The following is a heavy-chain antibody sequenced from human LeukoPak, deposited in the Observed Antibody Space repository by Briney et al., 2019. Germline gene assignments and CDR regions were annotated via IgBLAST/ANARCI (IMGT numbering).Heavy chain of an antibody. CDR1: GGSISSSSYY. Sequence: SETLSLTCTVSGGSISSSSYYWGWIRQPAGKGLEWIGRIYTTGSTNYNPSLKSRVTIFMDTSKNQVSLKVSSVTAADTAVYYCARGVTAAGPYWYFDLWGRGTLVTVSS. D-gene: IGHD6-13*01. CDR3: ARGVTAAGPYWYFDL. CDR2: IYTTGST. J-gene: IGHJ2*01. V-gene: IGHV4-61*02.